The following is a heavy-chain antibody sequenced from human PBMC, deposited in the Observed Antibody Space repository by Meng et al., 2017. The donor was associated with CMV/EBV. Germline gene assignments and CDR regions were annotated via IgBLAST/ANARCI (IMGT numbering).Heavy chain of an antibody. CDR2: IIPILGIA. V-gene: IGHV1-69*02. Sequence: SVKVSCKASGGTFSSYTISWVRQAPGQGLEWMGRIIPILGIANYAQKFQGRVTITADKSTSTAYMELSSLRSEGTAVYYCASNSITIFGVVTNTNYYYYGMDVWGQGTTVTVSS. CDR1: GGTFSSYT. CDR3: ASNSITIFGVVTNTNYYYYGMDV. J-gene: IGHJ6*02. D-gene: IGHD3-3*01.